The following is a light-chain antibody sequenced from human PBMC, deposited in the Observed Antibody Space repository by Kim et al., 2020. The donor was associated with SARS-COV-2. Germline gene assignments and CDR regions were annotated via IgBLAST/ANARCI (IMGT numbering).Light chain of an antibody. CDR2: AVS. V-gene: IGKV1-16*02. CDR1: QDISTY. CDR3: QQYDTYPLT. J-gene: IGKJ4*01. Sequence: DIQMTQSPSSLSASVGDRVTITCRASQDISTYLAWFRQKPGKAPESLIYAVSSLESGVPSKFSGSGSGTDFTLTISSLQPEDFATYYCQQYDTYPLTFGGGTKLEI.